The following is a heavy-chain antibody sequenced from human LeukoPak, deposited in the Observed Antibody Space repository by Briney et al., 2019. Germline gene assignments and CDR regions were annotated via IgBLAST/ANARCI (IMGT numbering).Heavy chain of an antibody. CDR3: AKTSSTWILDY. J-gene: IGHJ4*02. Sequence: GGSLRLSCAATGLTFSAYAMTWVRQAPGKGLEWISTISGLGGSTYYADSVKGRFTVSRDISKSTLYLQMNSLRAEDTAVYYCAKTSSTWILDYWGQGALVTVSS. CDR1: GLTFSAYA. CDR2: ISGLGGST. V-gene: IGHV3-23*01. D-gene: IGHD6-13*01.